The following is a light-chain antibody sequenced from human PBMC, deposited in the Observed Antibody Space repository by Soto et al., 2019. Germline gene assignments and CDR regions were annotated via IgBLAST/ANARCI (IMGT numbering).Light chain of an antibody. CDR3: QRYGSSPPHT. V-gene: IGKV3-20*01. J-gene: IGKJ2*01. CDR2: GAS. CDR1: QSVYNNY. Sequence: EIVLTQSPGTLSLSPGEGATLSCRASQSVYNNYLAWYQQKPGQAPMILISGASIRATGIPDRFSGSGSGTDFTLTISRLESEDFAVYYCQRYGSSPPHTFGHGTKLEIK.